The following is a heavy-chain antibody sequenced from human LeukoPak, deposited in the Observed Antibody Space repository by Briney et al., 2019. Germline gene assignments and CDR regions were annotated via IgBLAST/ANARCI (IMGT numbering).Heavy chain of an antibody. D-gene: IGHD3-16*01. CDR2: INPNSGGT. CDR3: ARDFNRGSYDVAFDI. CDR1: GYTLTGHY. Sequence: ASVKVSCKASGYTLTGHYMNWVRQAPGQGLEWLGWINPNSGGTNYAQKFQGRVTMTRDTSISTAYMELSRLKSDDTAVYYCARDFNRGSYDVAFDIWGQGTVVTVSS. J-gene: IGHJ3*02. V-gene: IGHV1-2*02.